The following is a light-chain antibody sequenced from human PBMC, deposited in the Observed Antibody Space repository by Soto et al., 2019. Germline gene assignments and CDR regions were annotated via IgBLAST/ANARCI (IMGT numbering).Light chain of an antibody. CDR2: DNT. Sequence: QSVLTQPPSASGTPGQRVTISCSGSSSNMGTNFVHWYQKLPGTAPKLLIFDNTNRPSGVPDRFSASKSGTSASLAISGLQAGDEADYFCQSYDNSLSGSVVFGGGTKLTVL. CDR3: QSYDNSLSGSVV. CDR1: SSNMGTNF. V-gene: IGLV1-40*01. J-gene: IGLJ2*01.